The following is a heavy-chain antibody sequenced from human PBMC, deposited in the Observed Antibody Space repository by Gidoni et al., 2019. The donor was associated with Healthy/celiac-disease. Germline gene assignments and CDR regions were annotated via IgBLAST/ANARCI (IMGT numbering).Heavy chain of an antibody. J-gene: IGHJ6*02. CDR3: ARDERELRYFGWLSPPDYYYGMDV. D-gene: IGHD3-9*01. Sequence: QVQLVVSGGGVVQPGRSLRLSCAASGFSFSSYAMHWVRQAPGKGLEWVEVISYDGSNKDYADSVKGRFTISRDNSKNTLYLQMNSLRAEDTAVYYCARDERELRYFGWLSPPDYYYGMDVWGQGTTVTVSS. CDR1: GFSFSSYA. V-gene: IGHV3-30-3*01. CDR2: ISYDGSNK.